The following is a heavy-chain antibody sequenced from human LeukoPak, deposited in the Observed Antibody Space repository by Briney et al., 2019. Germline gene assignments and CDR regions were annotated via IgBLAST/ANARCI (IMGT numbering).Heavy chain of an antibody. CDR3: AKVGSRGFGELLPDAFDI. D-gene: IGHD3-10*01. J-gene: IGHJ3*02. CDR1: GFTFSSYE. V-gene: IGHV3-48*03. Sequence: HPGGSLRLSCAASGFTFSSYEMNWVRQAPGKGLEWVSYISSSGSTIYYADSVKGRFTISRDNAKNSLYLQMNSLRAEDTALYYCAKVGSRGFGELLPDAFDIWGQGTMVTVSS. CDR2: ISSSGSTI.